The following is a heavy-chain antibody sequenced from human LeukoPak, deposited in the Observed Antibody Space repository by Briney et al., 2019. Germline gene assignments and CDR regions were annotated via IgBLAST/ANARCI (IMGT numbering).Heavy chain of an antibody. CDR2: ISSDGSKN. J-gene: IGHJ4*02. CDR3: VKGLVQTAMSYSVDY. V-gene: IGHV3-30*18. Sequence: GGSLRLSCAASGFTFSNYGMHWVRQTPGKGLEWVALISSDGSKNIYADSVKGRFTISRDNSKNTVYLQMNSLRAEDTAVYYCVKGLVQTAMSYSVDYWGQGALITVSS. D-gene: IGHD5-18*01. CDR1: GFTFSNYG.